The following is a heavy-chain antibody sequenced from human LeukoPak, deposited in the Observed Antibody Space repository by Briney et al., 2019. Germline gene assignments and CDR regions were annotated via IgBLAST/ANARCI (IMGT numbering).Heavy chain of an antibody. D-gene: IGHD3-3*01. CDR2: IWYDGSNK. V-gene: IGHV3-33*01. CDR3: ARGTIFGVPYGMDV. Sequence: GSLRLSCTASGFTFSSYGMHWVRQAPGKGLEWVAVIWYDGSNKYYADSVKGRFTISGDNSKNTLYLQMNSLRAEDTAVYYCARGTIFGVPYGMDVWGQGTTVTVSS. J-gene: IGHJ6*02. CDR1: GFTFSSYG.